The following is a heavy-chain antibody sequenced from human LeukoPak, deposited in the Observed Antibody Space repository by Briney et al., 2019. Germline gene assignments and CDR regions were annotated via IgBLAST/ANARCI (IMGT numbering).Heavy chain of an antibody. CDR1: GYTFTSYD. CDR3: ARGNYYDSSGYYPQYNWFDP. D-gene: IGHD3-22*01. CDR2: MDPNSGNT. Sequence: ASVKVPCKASGYTFTSYDINWVRQATRQGLEWMGWMDPNSGNTGYAQKFQGRVTMTRNTSISTAYMELSSLRSEDTAVYYCARGNYYDSSGYYPQYNWFDPWGQGTLVTVSS. J-gene: IGHJ5*02. V-gene: IGHV1-8*01.